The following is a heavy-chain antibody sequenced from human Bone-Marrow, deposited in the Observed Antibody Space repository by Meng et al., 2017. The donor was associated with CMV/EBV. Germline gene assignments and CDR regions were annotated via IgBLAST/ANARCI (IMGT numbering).Heavy chain of an antibody. D-gene: IGHD3-22*01. Sequence: ISSGGYYWSWIRQHPGKGLEWIGYMYYSGNTYYNPSLKSRVTISADTSKNQFSLKLSSVTAADTAMYYCARAEASGGFNYETSGRIDCWGQGTLVTVSS. J-gene: IGHJ4*02. CDR3: ARAEASGGFNYETSGRIDC. V-gene: IGHV4-31*02. CDR1: ISSGGYY. CDR2: MYYSGNT.